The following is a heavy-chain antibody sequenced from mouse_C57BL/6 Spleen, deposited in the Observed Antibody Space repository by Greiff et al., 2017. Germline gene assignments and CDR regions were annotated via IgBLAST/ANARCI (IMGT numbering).Heavy chain of an antibody. D-gene: IGHD2-14*01. CDR2: IYPNSGST. CDR3: ARATYAPYSIDY. V-gene: IGHV1-64*01. J-gene: IGHJ4*01. Sequence: QVQLQQPGAELVKPGASVKLSCKASGYTFTSYWMHWVKQRPGQGLEWIGMIYPNSGSTNYNEKFKSKATLTVDTSSSTAYMQLSSLTSEDSAVYYCARATYAPYSIDYWGQGTSVTVSS. CDR1: GYTFTSYW.